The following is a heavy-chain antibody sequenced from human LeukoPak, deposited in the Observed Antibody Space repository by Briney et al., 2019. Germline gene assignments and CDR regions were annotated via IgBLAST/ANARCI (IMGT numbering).Heavy chain of an antibody. V-gene: IGHV3-20*04. CDR3: ARVYMSKIPFS. D-gene: IGHD3-10*01. CDR1: GFTFDAYG. J-gene: IGHJ4*02. CDR2: INWSGGST. Sequence: GGSLRLSCAASGFTFDAYGMTWVRHAPGKGLEWVSGINWSGGSTVYADSVKGRFTISRDNAKNSLYLQMNSLRAEDTALYYCARVYMSKIPFSWGQGTLVTVSS.